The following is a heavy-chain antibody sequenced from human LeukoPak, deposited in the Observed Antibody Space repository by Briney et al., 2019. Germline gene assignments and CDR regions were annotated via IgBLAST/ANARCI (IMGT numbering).Heavy chain of an antibody. CDR1: GGSITSNTYY. CDR2: TYHSGNT. J-gene: IGHJ5*02. V-gene: IGHV4-39*01. CDR3: ARLSAAIPRWFDL. D-gene: IGHD2-2*02. Sequence: SETLSLTCTVSGGSITSNTYYWGWIRQPPGKGLEWLGHTYHSGNTYYKSSLKSRVNISADTSWNQFSLKLSSVTAADTAVYYCARLSAAIPRWFDLWGQGTLVTVSA.